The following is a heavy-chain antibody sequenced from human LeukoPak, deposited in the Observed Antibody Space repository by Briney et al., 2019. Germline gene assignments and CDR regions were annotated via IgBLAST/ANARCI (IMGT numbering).Heavy chain of an antibody. CDR3: ARELYCSSTGCSSYYYYYAIDV. D-gene: IGHD2-2*01. CDR2: IYSGGTT. CDR1: GFTVSSNY. V-gene: IGHV3-53*05. J-gene: IGHJ6*02. Sequence: GGSLRLSCAASGFTVSSNYMTWVRQAPGKGLEWVSVIYSGGTTYSADSVKGRFTMSRDNSKNTLYLQMNSLRAEDTAVYYCARELYCSSTGCSSYYYYYAIDVWGQGTTVTVSS.